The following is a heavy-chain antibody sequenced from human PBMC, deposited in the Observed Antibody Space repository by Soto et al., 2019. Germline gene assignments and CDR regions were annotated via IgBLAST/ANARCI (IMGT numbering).Heavy chain of an antibody. CDR1: GFTFSSYA. CDR2: ISYDGSNK. J-gene: IGHJ6*02. V-gene: IGHV3-30-3*01. D-gene: IGHD1-7*01. CDR3: AREGTTVYYGMDV. Sequence: PGGSLRLSXAASGFTFSSYAMHWVRQAPGKGLEWVAVISYDGSNKYYADSVKGRFTISRDNSKNTLYLQMNSLRAEDTAVYYCAREGTTVYYGMDVWGQGTTVTVSS.